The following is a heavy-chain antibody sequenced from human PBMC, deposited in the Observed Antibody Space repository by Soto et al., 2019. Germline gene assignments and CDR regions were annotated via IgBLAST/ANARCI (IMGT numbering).Heavy chain of an antibody. J-gene: IGHJ6*02. CDR2: IFSNDEK. CDR3: ARIHSYDFWSGYPYGMDV. Sequence: QVTLKESGPVLVKPTETLTLTCTVSGFSLSNARMGVSWIRQPPGKALEWLAHIFSNDEKSYSTSLKSRLTISKDTSKSHVVLTMTNMDPVDTATYYCARIHSYDFWSGYPYGMDVWGQGTTVTVSS. CDR1: GFSLSNARMG. D-gene: IGHD3-3*01. V-gene: IGHV2-26*01.